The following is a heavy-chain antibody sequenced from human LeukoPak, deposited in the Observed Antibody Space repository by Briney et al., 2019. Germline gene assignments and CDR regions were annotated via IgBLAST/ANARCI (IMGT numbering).Heavy chain of an antibody. CDR1: GGSFSGYY. V-gene: IGHV4-34*01. Sequence: PSETLSLTCAVYGGSFSGYYWSWIRQPPGKGLEWIGEIDHSGRTDYNPSLKSRVTISVDTSKNQFSLKLSSVTAADTAVYYCARGYSYVPNYYYYGMDVWGQGTTVTVSS. CDR3: ARGYSYVPNYYYYGMDV. D-gene: IGHD5-18*01. J-gene: IGHJ6*02. CDR2: IDHSGRT.